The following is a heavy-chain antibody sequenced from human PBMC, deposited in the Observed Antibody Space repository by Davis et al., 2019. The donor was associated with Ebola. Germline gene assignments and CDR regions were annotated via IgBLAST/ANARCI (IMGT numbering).Heavy chain of an antibody. CDR2: INAGNGNT. J-gene: IGHJ6*02. V-gene: IGHV1-3*01. D-gene: IGHD6-13*01. CDR1: GYTFTSYA. Sequence: ASVKVSCKASGYTFTSYAMHWVRQAPGQRLEWMGWINAGNGNTKYSQKFQGRVTITRDTSASTAYMELSSLRSEDTAVYYCASEGDRRYSSSWYGRHLDVWGQGTTVTVSS. CDR3: ASEGDRRYSSSWYGRHLDV.